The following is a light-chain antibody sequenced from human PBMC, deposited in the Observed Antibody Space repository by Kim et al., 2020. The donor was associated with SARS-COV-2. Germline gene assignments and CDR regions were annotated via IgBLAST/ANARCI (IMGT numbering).Light chain of an antibody. CDR2: GKN. CDR1: SLRSYY. V-gene: IGLV3-19*01. CDR3: NARDSSGNHWV. Sequence: ALGQTVRITCQGDSLRSYYASWYQQKPGQAPVLVIYGKNNRPSGIPDRFSGAGSGNTASWTITGAQAEDETDYYCNARDSSGNHWVFGGGTKLTVL. J-gene: IGLJ3*02.